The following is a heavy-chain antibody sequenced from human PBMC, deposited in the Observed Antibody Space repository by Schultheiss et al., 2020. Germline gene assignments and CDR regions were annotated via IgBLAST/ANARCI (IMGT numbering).Heavy chain of an antibody. CDR3: ARTEAARAGFDY. CDR2: IYHSGST. V-gene: IGHV4-30-2*01. Sequence: SETLSLTCGVSGGSISSGIYSWNWIRQPPGKGLEWIGYIYHSGSTYYNLSLKSRVTISLDRSKNQFSLKLSSVTAADTAVYFCARTEAARAGFDYWGQGTLVTVS. J-gene: IGHJ4*02. D-gene: IGHD6-6*01. CDR1: GGSISSGIYS.